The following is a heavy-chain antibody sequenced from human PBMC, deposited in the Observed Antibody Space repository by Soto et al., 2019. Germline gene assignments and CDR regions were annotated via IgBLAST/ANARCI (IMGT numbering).Heavy chain of an antibody. CDR3: ASLSGDYDAFDI. CDR2: IKQDGSEK. V-gene: IGHV3-7*03. CDR1: GFTLSSYW. D-gene: IGHD4-17*01. J-gene: IGHJ3*02. Sequence: GGSLRLSCAASGFTLSSYWMSWVRQAPGKGLEWVANIKQDGSEKYYVNSVKGRFTISRDNAKNTLYLQMNSLRAEDTAVYYCASLSGDYDAFDIWGQGTMVTVSS.